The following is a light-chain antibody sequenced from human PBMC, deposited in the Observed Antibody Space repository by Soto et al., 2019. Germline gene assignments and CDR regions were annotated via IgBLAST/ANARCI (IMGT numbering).Light chain of an antibody. Sequence: EVVFTESPLTLSLSPGERATLSCRASQSFRGLLAWYQQKPGQAPRLLIYDAYNRATGIPPRFSGSGSGTDFTLTISSLEPEDSAVYYCQQRHMWPIPFGQGTRLANK. CDR2: DAY. CDR1: QSFRGL. V-gene: IGKV3-11*01. J-gene: IGKJ5*01. CDR3: QQRHMWPIP.